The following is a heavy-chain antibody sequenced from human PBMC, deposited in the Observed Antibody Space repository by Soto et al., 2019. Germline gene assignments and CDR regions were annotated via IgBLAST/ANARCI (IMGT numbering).Heavy chain of an antibody. CDR3: ARDPYRGYCSGGSCYRGDFDY. J-gene: IGHJ4*02. CDR1: GGTFSSYA. V-gene: IGHV1-69*01. D-gene: IGHD2-15*01. CDR2: IIPIFGTA. Sequence: QVQLVQSGAEVKKPGSSVKVSCKASGGTFSSYAISWVRQAPGQGLEWMGGIIPIFGTANYAQKFQGRVTITADESTSIAYMELSSLRSEDTAVYYCARDPYRGYCSGGSCYRGDFDYWGQGTLVTVSS.